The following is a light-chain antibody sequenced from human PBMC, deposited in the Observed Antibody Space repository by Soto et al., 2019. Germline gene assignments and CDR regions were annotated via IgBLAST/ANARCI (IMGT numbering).Light chain of an antibody. Sequence: NFMLTQPHSVSESPGKTVTISCTRSSGSIASNYVQWYQQRPGSSPTTVIYEDNQRPPGVPDRFSGSIDSSSNSASLTISGLKTEDEADSYCQSYDSSNVVFGGGTKLTVL. V-gene: IGLV6-57*01. CDR3: QSYDSSNVV. J-gene: IGLJ2*01. CDR1: SGSIASNY. CDR2: EDN.